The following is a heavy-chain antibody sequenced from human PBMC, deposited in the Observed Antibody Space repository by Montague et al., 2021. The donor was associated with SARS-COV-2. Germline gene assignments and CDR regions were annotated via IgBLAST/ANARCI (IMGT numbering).Heavy chain of an antibody. V-gene: IGHV4-4*02. CDR3: ASRGAGWFGSNPERFGY. J-gene: IGHJ4*02. CDR2: IYHSGST. Sequence: SETLSLTCAVSGGSISSSNWWSWVRQPPGKGLGWIGEIYHSGSTNYNPXXKSRVTISVDKSKNQFSLKLSSVTAADTAVYYCASRGAGWFGSNPERFGYWGQGTLVTVSS. D-gene: IGHD3-10*01. CDR1: GGSISSSNW.